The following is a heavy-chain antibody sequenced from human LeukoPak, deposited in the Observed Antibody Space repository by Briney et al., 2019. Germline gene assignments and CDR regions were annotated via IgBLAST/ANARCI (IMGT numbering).Heavy chain of an antibody. D-gene: IGHD3-16*02. CDR2: INANSGNT. J-gene: IGHJ4*02. CDR3: ARVELMITFGGVIALNFDY. Sequence: ASVKVSCKASGYTFTSYGMSWVRQAPGQGLEWMGWINANSGNTNYAQKLQGRVTMTTDTSTSTAYMELRSLRSDDTAVYYCARVELMITFGGVIALNFDYWGQGTLVTVSS. V-gene: IGHV1-18*04. CDR1: GYTFTSYG.